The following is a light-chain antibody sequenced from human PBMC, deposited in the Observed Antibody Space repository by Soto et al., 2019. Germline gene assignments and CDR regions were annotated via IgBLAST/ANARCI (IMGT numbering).Light chain of an antibody. V-gene: IGKV3-11*01. CDR2: DVY. Sequence: EIVLTQSPATLSLSPGERATLSCRASQSVSSYLAWYQQKPGQAPRLLIHDVYNRATGIPDRFSGSGSGTDFTLTISSLQSEDFAVYYCQQYNNWPRTFGQGTKVDIK. CDR3: QQYNNWPRT. CDR1: QSVSSY. J-gene: IGKJ1*01.